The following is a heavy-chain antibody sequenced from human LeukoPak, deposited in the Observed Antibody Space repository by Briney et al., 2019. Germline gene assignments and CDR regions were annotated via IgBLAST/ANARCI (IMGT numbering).Heavy chain of an antibody. CDR2: IYYSGST. CDR3: ARATRELRYFDWLWADYMDV. J-gene: IGHJ6*03. CDR1: GGSISSYY. V-gene: IGHV4-59*01. D-gene: IGHD3-9*01. Sequence: PSETLSLTCTVSGGSISSYYWSWIRQPPGKGLEWIGYIYYSGSTNYNPSLKSRVTISVDTSKNQFSLKLSSVTAADTAVYYCARATRELRYFDWLWADYMDVWGKGTTVTISS.